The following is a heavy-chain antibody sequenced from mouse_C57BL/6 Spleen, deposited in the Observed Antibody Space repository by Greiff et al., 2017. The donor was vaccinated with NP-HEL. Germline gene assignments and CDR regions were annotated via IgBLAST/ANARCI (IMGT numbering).Heavy chain of an antibody. CDR3: ARVSTMVKEVLDYFDY. J-gene: IGHJ2*01. CDR2: ISDGGSYT. CDR1: GFTFSSYA. V-gene: IGHV5-4*01. Sequence: EVQVVESGGGLVKPGGSLKLSCAASGFTFSSYAMSWVRQTPEKRLEWVATISDGGSYTYYPDNVKGRFTISRDNAKNNLYLQMSHLKSEDTAMYYCARVSTMVKEVLDYFDYWGQGTTLTVSS. D-gene: IGHD2-1*01.